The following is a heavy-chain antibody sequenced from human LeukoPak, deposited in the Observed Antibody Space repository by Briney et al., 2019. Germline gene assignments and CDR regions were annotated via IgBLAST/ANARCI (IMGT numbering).Heavy chain of an antibody. CDR3: ASRALGGFDY. V-gene: IGHV3-74*01. J-gene: IGHJ4*02. Sequence: GGSLRLSCAASGFTVSSNYMSWVRQAPGKGLEWVSRINSDGSSTSYADSVKGRFTISRDNAKNTLYLQMNSLRAEDTAVYYCASRALGGFDYWGQGTLVTVSS. CDR1: GFTVSSNY. CDR2: INSDGSST.